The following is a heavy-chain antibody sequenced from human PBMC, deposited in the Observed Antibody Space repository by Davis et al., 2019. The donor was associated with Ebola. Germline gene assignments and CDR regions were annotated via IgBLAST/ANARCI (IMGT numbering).Heavy chain of an antibody. V-gene: IGHV4-39*07. CDR1: GGSMRDGYYY. D-gene: IGHD2-2*01. CDR3: ARDVRCDATTCELGIFDY. CDR2: IYNSGGT. Sequence: PSETLSLTCSVSGGSMRDGYYYWAWIRQPPGKGLEWIGSIYNSGGTYYNPSLRNRVTMAIDTSTNHFSLTVTSVTAADTAVYYCARDVRCDATTCELGIFDYWGHGILVTVSS. J-gene: IGHJ4*01.